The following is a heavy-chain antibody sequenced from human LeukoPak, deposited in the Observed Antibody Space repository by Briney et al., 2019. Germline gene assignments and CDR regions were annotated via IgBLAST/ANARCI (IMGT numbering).Heavy chain of an antibody. CDR2: ISAYNGNT. J-gene: IGHJ6*02. CDR3: ARGYSYGPLATYYYYYGTDV. V-gene: IGHV1-18*01. Sequence: ASVKVSCKASGYTFTSYGISWVRQAPGQGLEWMGWISAYNGNTNYAQKLQGRVTMTTDTSTSTAYMELRSLRSDDTAVYYCARGYSYGPLATYYYYYGTDVWGQGTTVTVSS. D-gene: IGHD5-18*01. CDR1: GYTFTSYG.